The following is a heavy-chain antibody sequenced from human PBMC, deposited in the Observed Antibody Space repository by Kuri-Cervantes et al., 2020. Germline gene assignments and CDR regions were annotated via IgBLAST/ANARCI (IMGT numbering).Heavy chain of an antibody. CDR1: GGSISSYY. CDR3: ARGAPQYCSGGSCFYYYYYGMDV. D-gene: IGHD2-15*01. J-gene: IGHJ6*02. CDR2: IYTSGST. Sequence: GSLRLSCTVSGGSISSYYWSWIRQPAGKGLEWIGRIYTSGSTNYNPSLKSRVTISVDTSKNQFSLKLSSVTAADTAVYYCARGAPQYCSGGSCFYYYYYGMDVRGQGTTVTVSS. V-gene: IGHV4-4*07.